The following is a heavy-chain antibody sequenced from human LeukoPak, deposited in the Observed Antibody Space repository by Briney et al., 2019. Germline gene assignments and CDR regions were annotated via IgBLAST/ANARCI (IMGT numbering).Heavy chain of an antibody. V-gene: IGHV3-30-3*01. D-gene: IGHD6-13*01. Sequence: GGSLRLSCAASGFTFSSYAMSWVRQAPGKGLEWVAVISYDGSNKYYADSVKGRFTISRDNSKNTLYLQMNSLRAEDTAVYYCARDLRHSSSWYLWGQGTLVTVSS. CDR1: GFTFSSYA. CDR2: ISYDGSNK. CDR3: ARDLRHSSSWYL. J-gene: IGHJ5*02.